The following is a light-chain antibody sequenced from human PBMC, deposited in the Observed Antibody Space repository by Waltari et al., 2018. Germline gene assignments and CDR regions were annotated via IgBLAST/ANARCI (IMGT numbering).Light chain of an antibody. V-gene: IGLV2-14*03. J-gene: IGLJ2*01. CDR1: SSAVGGYNY. CDR2: DVT. Sequence: QSALTQPASVSGSPGQSLTIFCTGTSSAVGGYNYVSWYQQHPGKAPQLIIFDVTNLASGVSNRFSGSKSGNTAFLTISGLQTEDEADYYCSSYTSSSTQVFGGGTRLTVL. CDR3: SSYTSSSTQV.